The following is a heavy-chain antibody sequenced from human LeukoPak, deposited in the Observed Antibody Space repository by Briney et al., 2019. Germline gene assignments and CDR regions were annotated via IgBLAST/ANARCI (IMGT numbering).Heavy chain of an antibody. D-gene: IGHD3-22*01. CDR1: GGSFSGYY. CDR3: ACLTTADAFDI. J-gene: IGHJ3*02. V-gene: IGHV4-34*01. CDR2: INHSGST. Sequence: MASETLSLTCAVYGGSFSGYYWSWIRQPPGKGLEWIGEINHSGSTNYNPSLKSRVTMSVDTSKNQFSLKVSSVTAADTAVYYCACLTTADAFDIWGQGTMVTVSS.